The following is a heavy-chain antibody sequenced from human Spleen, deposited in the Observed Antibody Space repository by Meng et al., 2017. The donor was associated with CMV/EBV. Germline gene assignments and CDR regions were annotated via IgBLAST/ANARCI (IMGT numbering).Heavy chain of an antibody. CDR1: GYTFTSYY. CDR2: INPSGGST. Sequence: CKASGYTFTSYYMHWVRQAPGQGLEWMGIINPSGGSTNYAQKLQGRVTMTTDTSTSTAYMKLRSLRSDDTAVYYCARDPPHIAPPDYWGQGTLVTVSS. J-gene: IGHJ4*02. CDR3: ARDPPHIAPPDY. D-gene: IGHD5-12*01. V-gene: IGHV1-46*01.